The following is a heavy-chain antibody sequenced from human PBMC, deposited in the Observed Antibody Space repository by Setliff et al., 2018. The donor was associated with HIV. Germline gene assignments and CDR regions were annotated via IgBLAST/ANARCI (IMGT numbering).Heavy chain of an antibody. Sequence: ASVKVSCKASGNTFTRYAMHWVRQAPGQRPEWMGWINAGNGNTKYSQKFQGRVTITRDTSASTAYMELTGLTSEDTAVYYCARNPTGWGYCDYWGQGTLVTVSS. V-gene: IGHV1-3*01. D-gene: IGHD1-26*01. CDR1: GNTFTRYA. CDR3: ARNPTGWGYCDY. J-gene: IGHJ4*02. CDR2: INAGNGNT.